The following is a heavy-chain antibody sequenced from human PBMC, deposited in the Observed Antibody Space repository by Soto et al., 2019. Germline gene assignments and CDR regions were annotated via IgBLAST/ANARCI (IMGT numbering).Heavy chain of an antibody. CDR1: GGSISSYY. CDR3: ARDFFDSSDYTTNWFDP. CDR2: IYYSGST. J-gene: IGHJ5*02. D-gene: IGHD3-22*01. Sequence: SETLSLTCTVSGGSISSYYWSWIRQHPGKGLEWIGYIYYSGSTYYNPSLKSRVTISVDTSKNQFSLKLTSVTAADAALYYCARDFFDSSDYTTNWFDPWGQGTLVTVSS. V-gene: IGHV4-59*08.